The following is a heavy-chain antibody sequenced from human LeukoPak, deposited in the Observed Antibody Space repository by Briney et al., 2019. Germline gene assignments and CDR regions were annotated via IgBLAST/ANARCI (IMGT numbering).Heavy chain of an antibody. CDR3: AREMEINYYYYYGMDV. J-gene: IGHJ6*02. Sequence: ASVKVSCKASGYTFTGYYMHWVRQAPGQGLEWMGWISAYNGNTNYAQKLQGRVTMTTDTSTSTAYMELRSLRSDDTAVYYCAREMEINYYYYYGMDVWGQGTTVTVSS. CDR2: ISAYNGNT. CDR1: GYTFTGYY. D-gene: IGHD3-16*01. V-gene: IGHV1-18*04.